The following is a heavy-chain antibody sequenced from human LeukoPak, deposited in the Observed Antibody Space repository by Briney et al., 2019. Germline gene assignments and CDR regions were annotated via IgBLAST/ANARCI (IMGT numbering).Heavy chain of an antibody. V-gene: IGHV3-30*03. CDR2: ISYDGSNK. Sequence: GGSLRLSCAASGFTFSTYGMHWVRQAPGKGLEWVAIISYDGSNKYYADSVKGRFTISRDNAKNSLYLQMNSLRGEDTAVYYCARVGPWVNPDYYYYMDVWGKGTTVTVSS. CDR3: ARVGPWVNPDYYYYMDV. CDR1: GFTFSTYG. J-gene: IGHJ6*03. D-gene: IGHD1-14*01.